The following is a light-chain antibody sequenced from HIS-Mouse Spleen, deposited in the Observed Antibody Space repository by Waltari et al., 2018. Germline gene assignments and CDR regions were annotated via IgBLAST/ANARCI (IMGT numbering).Light chain of an antibody. Sequence: QSALTQTRSVSGSPGQSVTISCTGTSSDVGGYNYVSWYQQHPGKAPKRMIYDVSKRPSGVPDRFSGSKSGNTASLTISGLQAEDEADYYCCSYAGSYTLVFGGGTKLTVL. CDR2: DVS. J-gene: IGLJ2*01. CDR1: SSDVGGYNY. CDR3: CSYAGSYTLV. V-gene: IGLV2-11*01.